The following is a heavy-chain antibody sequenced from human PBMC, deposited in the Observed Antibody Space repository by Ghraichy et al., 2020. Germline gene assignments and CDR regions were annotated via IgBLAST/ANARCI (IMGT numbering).Heavy chain of an antibody. CDR1: GFTFSSYW. V-gene: IGHV3-74*01. D-gene: IGHD3-9*01. J-gene: IGHJ6*02. Sequence: GGSLRLSCADSGFTFSSYWMHWVRQAPGKGLVWVSHINSDGTTTTYADSVKGRFTISRDNAKSTLYLQMNSLRVEDTAVYYCARGDYDMLGGGDHYSGMDVWGQGTTVGVSS. CDR2: INSDGTTT. CDR3: ARGDYDMLGGGDHYSGMDV.